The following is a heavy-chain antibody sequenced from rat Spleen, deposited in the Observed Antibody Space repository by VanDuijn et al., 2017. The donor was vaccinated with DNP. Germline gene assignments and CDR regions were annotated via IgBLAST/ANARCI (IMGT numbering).Heavy chain of an antibody. CDR2: ITPSGGST. V-gene: IGHV5-20*01. Sequence: EVQLVESGGGLVQPGRSLKLSCAASGLTFSDYNMAWVRQAPTKGLEWVASITPSGGSTYFRDSVKGRFTVSRDNAKSSLYLQMDSLRSEDTATYYCTRDNTNSPFGFWGQGVMVTVSS. CDR1: GLTFSDYN. J-gene: IGHJ2*01. D-gene: IGHD3-8*01. CDR3: TRDNTNSPFGF.